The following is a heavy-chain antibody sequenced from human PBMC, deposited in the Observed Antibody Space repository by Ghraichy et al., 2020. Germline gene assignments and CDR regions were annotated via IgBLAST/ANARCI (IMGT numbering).Heavy chain of an antibody. Sequence: GESLNISCAASGFTFSNAWMSWVRQAPGKGLEWVGRIKSKTDGGTTDYAAPVKGRFTISRDDSKNTLYLQMNSLKTEDTAVYYCTTYYYDSSGYYVDAFDIWGQGTMVTVSS. D-gene: IGHD3-22*01. J-gene: IGHJ3*02. CDR1: GFTFSNAW. V-gene: IGHV3-15*01. CDR3: TTYYYDSSGYYVDAFDI. CDR2: IKSKTDGGTT.